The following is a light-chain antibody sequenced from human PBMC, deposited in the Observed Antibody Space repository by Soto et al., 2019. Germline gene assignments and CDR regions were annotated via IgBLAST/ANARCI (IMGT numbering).Light chain of an antibody. CDR3: HQYDTYWT. CDR1: QRINRW. J-gene: IGKJ1*01. CDR2: KAS. V-gene: IGKV1-5*03. Sequence: DIQLTQSPSTLSASVGDRVTITCRASQRINRWLAWYQQKPGKAPKLLMYKASSLESGVPSRFSGSGSGTEFTLTISSLQPDDFANYYFHQYDTYWTFGQGTKVEIK.